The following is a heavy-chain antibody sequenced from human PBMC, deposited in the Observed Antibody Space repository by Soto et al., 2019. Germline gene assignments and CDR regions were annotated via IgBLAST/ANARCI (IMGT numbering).Heavy chain of an antibody. CDR1: GCTFSSYA. D-gene: IGHD3-3*01. CDR3: ASLRDSYYDFWSGMAASPYYYYGMKV. CDR2: IIPIFGTA. Sequence: ASVKVSCKASGCTFSSYAISWVRQAAGQGLEWMGGIIPIFGTANYAQKFQGRVTITADESTSTAYMELSSLRSEDTAVYYCASLRDSYYDFWSGMAASPYYYYGMKVWGEGPRATVSS. J-gene: IGHJ6*04. V-gene: IGHV1-69*13.